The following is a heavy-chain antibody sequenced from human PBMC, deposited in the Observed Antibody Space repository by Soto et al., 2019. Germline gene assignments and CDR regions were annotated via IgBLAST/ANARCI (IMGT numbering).Heavy chain of an antibody. V-gene: IGHV1-69*01. CDR3: ATCSPSIAAVGQYYFDY. CDR1: GGTFNTYA. CDR2: IIPIFGTP. D-gene: IGHD6-13*01. J-gene: IGHJ4*02. Sequence: QVQLVQSGAEVKKPGSSVRVSCKASGGTFNTYAISWVRQAPGQGLEWMGGIIPIFGTPNYSQTFQDRVTITADESTTTAYIELSSLRSEDTAVYYCATCSPSIAAVGQYYFDYWGQGTLVTVSS.